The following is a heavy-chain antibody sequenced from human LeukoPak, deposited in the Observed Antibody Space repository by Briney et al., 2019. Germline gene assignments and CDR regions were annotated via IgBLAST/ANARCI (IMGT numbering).Heavy chain of an antibody. J-gene: IGHJ4*02. Sequence: AGGSLRLSCAASGFTFSDYYMSWIRQAPGEGLEWVSYISSSSSYTNYADSVKGRFTISRDNAKNSLYLQMNSLRAEDTAVYYCARDRLVKGIDYWGQGTLVTVSS. D-gene: IGHD2-2*01. CDR2: ISSSSSYT. CDR3: ARDRLVKGIDY. V-gene: IGHV3-11*06. CDR1: GFTFSDYY.